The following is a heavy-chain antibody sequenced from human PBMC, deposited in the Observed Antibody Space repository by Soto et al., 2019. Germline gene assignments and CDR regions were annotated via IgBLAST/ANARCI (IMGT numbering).Heavy chain of an antibody. D-gene: IGHD3-3*01. CDR1: GFTVSANY. CDR3: ARDRRDGDTI. CDR2: IYSGGSI. V-gene: IGHV3-66*01. Sequence: GVSLRLSCAASGFTVSANYMSWFRQAPGKGLEWVSVIYSGGSIYYADSVQGRFTISRDNSKNTLYLQMYSLRAEDTAVYYCARDRRDGDTIWGQGALVTVSS. J-gene: IGHJ4*02.